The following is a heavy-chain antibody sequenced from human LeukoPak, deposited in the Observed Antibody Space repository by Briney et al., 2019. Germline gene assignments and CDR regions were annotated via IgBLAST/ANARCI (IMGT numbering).Heavy chain of an antibody. D-gene: IGHD6-13*01. CDR2: IYYTGST. CDR1: GVYISRYY. J-gene: IGHJ6*02. Sequence: PSETLSLTCTVSGVYISRYYWSWIRQPPGKGLEWIGYIYYTGSTNYNPSLKSRVTISADKSKNQISLKLSSVTAADTAVYYCARSTAGGYYYGMDVWGQGTTVTVSS. CDR3: ARSTAGGYYYGMDV. V-gene: IGHV4-59*12.